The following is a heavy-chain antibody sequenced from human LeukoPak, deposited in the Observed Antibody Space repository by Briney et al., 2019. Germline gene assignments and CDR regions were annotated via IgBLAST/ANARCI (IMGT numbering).Heavy chain of an antibody. V-gene: IGHV3-7*03. CDR3: AKGGRRQWGNFDY. J-gene: IGHJ4*02. Sequence: GGSLRLSCEASGFTFSSYWMSWVRQAPGKGLEWVANIKQDGSEKYYVDSVKGRFTISRDNAKNSLYLQMNSLRAEDTAFYYCAKGGRRQWGNFDYWGQGILVTVSS. D-gene: IGHD6-19*01. CDR2: IKQDGSEK. CDR1: GFTFSSYW.